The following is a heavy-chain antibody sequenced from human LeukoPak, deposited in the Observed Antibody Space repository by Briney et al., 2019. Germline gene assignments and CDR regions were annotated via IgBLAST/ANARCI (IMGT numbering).Heavy chain of an antibody. D-gene: IGHD6-19*01. CDR3: ARDLSSGWYGYFDY. J-gene: IGHJ4*02. Sequence: WMGIINPSGGSTSYAQKFQGRVTMTRDTSTSTVYMELSSLRSEDTAVYYCARDLSSGWYGYFDYWGQGTLVTVSS. CDR2: INPSGGST. V-gene: IGHV1-46*03.